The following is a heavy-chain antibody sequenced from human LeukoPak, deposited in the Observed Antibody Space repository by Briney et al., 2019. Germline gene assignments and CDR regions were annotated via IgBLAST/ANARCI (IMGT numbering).Heavy chain of an antibody. J-gene: IGHJ4*02. CDR1: GFTFSSYG. CDR3: ARSLNIVVVVAAY. D-gene: IGHD2-15*01. CDR2: IWYDGSNK. Sequence: GGSLRLSCAASGFTFSSYGMLWVRQAPGKGLEWVAVIWYDGSNKYYADSVKGRFTISRDNSKNTPYLQMNSLRAEDTAVYYCARSLNIVVVVAAYWGQGTLVTVSS. V-gene: IGHV3-33*01.